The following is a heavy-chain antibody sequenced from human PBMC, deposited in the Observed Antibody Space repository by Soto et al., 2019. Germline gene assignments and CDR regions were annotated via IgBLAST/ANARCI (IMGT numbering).Heavy chain of an antibody. CDR2: FDPEDGET. CDR3: ATSYDSSGPYFDF. Sequence: EASVKVSCKVSGYTLTELSMHWVRQAPGKGLEWMGGFDPEDGETIYAQKFQGRVTMTEDTSTDTAYMELSSLRSEDTAVYYCATSYDSSGPYFDFWGQGTLVTVSS. D-gene: IGHD3-22*01. J-gene: IGHJ4*02. V-gene: IGHV1-24*01. CDR1: GYTLTELS.